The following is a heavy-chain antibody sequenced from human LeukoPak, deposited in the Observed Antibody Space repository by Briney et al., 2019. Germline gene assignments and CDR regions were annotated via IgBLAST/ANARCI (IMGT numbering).Heavy chain of an antibody. J-gene: IGHJ4*02. CDR3: ARDLVGATYFDY. D-gene: IGHD1-26*01. CDR1: GGTFSSYA. CDR2: IIPTFGTA. V-gene: IGHV1-69*05. Sequence: GASVKVSCKASGGTFSSYAISWVRQAPGQGLEWMGGIIPTFGTANYAQKFQGRVTITTDESTSTAYMELSSLRSEDTAVYYCARDLVGATYFDYWGQGTLVTVSS.